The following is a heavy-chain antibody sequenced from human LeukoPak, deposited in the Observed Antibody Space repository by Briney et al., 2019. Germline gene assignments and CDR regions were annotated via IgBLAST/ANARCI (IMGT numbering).Heavy chain of an antibody. CDR2: FDPDDGDT. J-gene: IGHJ4*02. CDR3: ATVRDYHDAFDF. CDR1: AYTLADLS. D-gene: IGHD4-11*01. Sequence: ASVKVSCKVSAYTLADLSMHWVRQAPGKGLEWMGGFDPDDGDTIYAQRFQGRVTMTEETSTDTAYMELSRLRSEDTAVYYCATVRDYHDAFDFWGQGTLVTVSS. V-gene: IGHV1-24*01.